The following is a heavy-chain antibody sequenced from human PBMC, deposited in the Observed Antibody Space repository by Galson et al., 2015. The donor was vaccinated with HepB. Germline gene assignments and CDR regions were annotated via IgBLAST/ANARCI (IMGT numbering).Heavy chain of an antibody. CDR3: ARDKGDHVYDYTYGMDV. Sequence: SLRLSCAASGFTFRNYRMNWVRQAPGKGLEWVSYISTSGGTIYYADSVRGRFIISRDNAKESLFLQMNSLRDEDTAVYYCARDKGDHVYDYTYGMDVWGQGTTVTVSS. V-gene: IGHV3-48*02. J-gene: IGHJ6*02. D-gene: IGHD2-21*02. CDR2: ISTSGGTI. CDR1: GFTFRNYR.